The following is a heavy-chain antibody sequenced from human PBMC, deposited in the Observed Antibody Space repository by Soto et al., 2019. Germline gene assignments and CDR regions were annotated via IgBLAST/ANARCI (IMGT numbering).Heavy chain of an antibody. J-gene: IGHJ3*02. D-gene: IGHD3-10*01. CDR3: ARHSFGELLYAFHM. V-gene: IGHV4-39*01. Sequence: QSQLQESGPGLVKPSESLSLTCSVSGDSISRTNDYWAWIRQPPGKGLEWIGSIFYSGSTFYSPSLKRRVTISVDTSKNRFSRKLSSVTAADMAVYYCARHSFGELLYAFHMWGQGTMVIVSS. CDR2: IFYSGST. CDR1: GDSISRTNDY.